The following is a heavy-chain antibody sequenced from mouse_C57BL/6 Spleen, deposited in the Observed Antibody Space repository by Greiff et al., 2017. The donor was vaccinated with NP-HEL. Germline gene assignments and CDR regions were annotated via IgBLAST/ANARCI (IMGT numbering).Heavy chain of an antibody. V-gene: IGHV1-15*01. J-gene: IGHJ3*01. CDR3: TRDYYGPFAY. CDR1: GYTFTDYE. Sequence: QVQLKESGAELVRPGASVTLSCKASGYTFTDYEMHWVKQTPVHGLEWIGAIDPETGGTAYNQKFKGKAILTADKSSSTAYMELRSLTSEDSAVYYCTRDYYGPFAYWGQGTLVTVSA. D-gene: IGHD1-2*01. CDR2: IDPETGGT.